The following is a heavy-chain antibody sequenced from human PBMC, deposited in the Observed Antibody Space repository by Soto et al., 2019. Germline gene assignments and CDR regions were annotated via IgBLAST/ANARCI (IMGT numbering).Heavy chain of an antibody. CDR3: ASDLWGVVPATHEY. CDR1: GLTFSNYN. J-gene: IGHJ4*02. Sequence: EVQLVESGGGLVKPGGSLRLSCEASGLTFSNYNMNWVRQAPGRGLEWVSSISSSSTYIYYSDSVKGRFTISRDNAQNSLYLQMNSLRAEDTAVYYCASDLWGVVPATHEYWGQGTLVTVSS. CDR2: ISSSSTYI. V-gene: IGHV3-21*01. D-gene: IGHD2-15*01.